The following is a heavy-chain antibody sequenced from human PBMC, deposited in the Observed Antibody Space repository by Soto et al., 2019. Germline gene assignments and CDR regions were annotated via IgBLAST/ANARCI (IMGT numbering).Heavy chain of an antibody. J-gene: IGHJ3*02. Sequence: ASVKVSCKASGYTFTSYGISWVRQAPGQGLEWMGWISAYNGNTNYAQKLQGRVTMTTDTSTSTAYMELRSLRSDDTAVYYCARGGYWFGDPHDAFDIWGQWSMVTVSS. V-gene: IGHV1-18*01. CDR2: ISAYNGNT. CDR1: GYTFTSYG. CDR3: ARGGYWFGDPHDAFDI. D-gene: IGHD3-10*01.